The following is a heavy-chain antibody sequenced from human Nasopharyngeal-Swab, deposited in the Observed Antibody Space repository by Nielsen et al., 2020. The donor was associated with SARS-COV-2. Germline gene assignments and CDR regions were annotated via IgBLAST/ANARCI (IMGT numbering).Heavy chain of an antibody. D-gene: IGHD2-21*02. Sequence: GESLKISCAASGFTFSSYEMNWVRQAPGKGLEWVSYISSSGSTIYYADSVKGRFTISRDNAKNSLYLQMNSLRAEDTAAYYCARILAYCGGDCSNYYYYYGMDVWGQGTTVTVSS. V-gene: IGHV3-48*03. CDR3: ARILAYCGGDCSNYYYYYGMDV. CDR1: GFTFSSYE. J-gene: IGHJ6*02. CDR2: ISSSGSTI.